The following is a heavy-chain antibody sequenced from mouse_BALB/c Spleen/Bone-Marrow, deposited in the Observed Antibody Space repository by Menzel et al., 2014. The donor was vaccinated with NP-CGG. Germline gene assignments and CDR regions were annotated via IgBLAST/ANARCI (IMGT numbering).Heavy chain of an antibody. J-gene: IGHJ3*01. D-gene: IGHD2-2*01. V-gene: IGHV2-6-7*01. CDR1: GFSLTGYG. CDR2: IWGDGST. CDR3: ARDGGYGWFAY. Sequence: VQGVESGPGLVSPSQSLSITCTVSGFSLTGYGVNWVRQPPGKGLEWLGMIWGDGSTDYNSALKSRLSISKDNSKSQVFLKMNSLQTDDTARYYCARDGGYGWFAYWGQGTLVTVSA.